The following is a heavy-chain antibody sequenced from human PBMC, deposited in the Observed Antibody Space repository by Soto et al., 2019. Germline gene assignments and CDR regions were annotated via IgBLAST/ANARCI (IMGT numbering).Heavy chain of an antibody. V-gene: IGHV3-48*03. Sequence: SLRLACTAYGFTVSTDEMNFVRHPPGKGLEWVSCISRSAITINYADSVKGRFTISRDNAKNSLFLEMTNLRAEDTAVYYCARDPPPFYYTGLDVWGQGTTVTVSS. CDR3: ARDPPPFYYTGLDV. J-gene: IGHJ6*02. CDR2: ISRSAITI. CDR1: GFTVSTDE.